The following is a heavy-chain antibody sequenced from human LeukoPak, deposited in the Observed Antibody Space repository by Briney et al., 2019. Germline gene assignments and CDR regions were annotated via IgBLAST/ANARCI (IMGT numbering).Heavy chain of an antibody. D-gene: IGHD3-10*01. Sequence: GASVKVSCKASGYTFTSYYMHWVRQAPGQGLEWMGIINPSGGSTSYAQKFQGRVTMTRDTSTSTVYMELSSLRSEDTAMYYCARGRITMVRGVIELDYWGQGTLVTVSS. CDR1: GYTFTSYY. CDR3: ARGRITMVRGVIELDY. J-gene: IGHJ4*02. CDR2: INPSGGST. V-gene: IGHV1-46*03.